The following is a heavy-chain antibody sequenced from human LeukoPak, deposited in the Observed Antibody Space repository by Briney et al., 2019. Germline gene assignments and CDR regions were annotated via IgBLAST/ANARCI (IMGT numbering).Heavy chain of an antibody. CDR1: GYTFTSYG. Sequence: VASVKVSCTASGYTFTSYGISWVRQAPGQGLEWMGWISAYNGNTNYAQKFQGRVTMTRDTSISTAYMELSRLRSDDTAVYYCAREWPKAARPPYYGMDVWGQGTTVTVSS. CDR2: ISAYNGNT. CDR3: AREWPKAARPPYYGMDV. J-gene: IGHJ6*02. D-gene: IGHD6-6*01. V-gene: IGHV1-18*01.